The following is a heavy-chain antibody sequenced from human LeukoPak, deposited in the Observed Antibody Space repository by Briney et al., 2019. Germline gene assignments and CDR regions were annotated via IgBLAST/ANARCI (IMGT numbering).Heavy chain of an antibody. D-gene: IGHD2-15*01. CDR2: IYYSGST. J-gene: IGHJ4*02. Sequence: SQTLSLTCTVSGGSISSGGYYWSWIRRHPGKGLEWIGYIYYSGSTYYNPSLKSRVTISVDTSKNQFSLKLSSVTAADTAVYYCARLSGGSCYDYWGQGTLVTVSS. V-gene: IGHV4-31*03. CDR3: ARLSGGSCYDY. CDR1: GGSISSGGYY.